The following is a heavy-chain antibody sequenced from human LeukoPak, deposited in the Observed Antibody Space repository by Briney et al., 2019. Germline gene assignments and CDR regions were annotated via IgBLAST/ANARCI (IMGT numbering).Heavy chain of an antibody. CDR1: GFTFSSYG. Sequence: PGGSLRLSCAASGFTFSSYGMHWVRQAPGKGLEWVAVISYDGSNKYYADSVKGRFTISRDNSKNTLYLQMNSLRAEDTAVYYCAKVEWERLGLVDYWGQGTLVTVSS. V-gene: IGHV3-30*18. CDR3: AKVEWERLGLVDY. CDR2: ISYDGSNK. J-gene: IGHJ4*02. D-gene: IGHD1-26*01.